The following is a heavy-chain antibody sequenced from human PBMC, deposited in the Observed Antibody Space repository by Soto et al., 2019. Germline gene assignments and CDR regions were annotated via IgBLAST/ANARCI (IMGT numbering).Heavy chain of an antibody. CDR3: ARVKGSGWLNWFDP. V-gene: IGHV1-18*01. D-gene: IGHD6-19*01. CDR1: GYTFTNFG. Sequence: AAVKVSCKASGYTFTNFGISWVRQAPGQGLEWMGWISAYNGNTNYAQNFQGRVTMTTDTSTSTAYMELRSLRSDDTAVYYCARVKGSGWLNWFDPWGQGTPVTVSS. CDR2: ISAYNGNT. J-gene: IGHJ5*02.